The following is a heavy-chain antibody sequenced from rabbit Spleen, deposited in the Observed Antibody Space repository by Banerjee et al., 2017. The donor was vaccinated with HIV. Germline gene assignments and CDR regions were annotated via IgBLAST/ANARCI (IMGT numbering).Heavy chain of an antibody. J-gene: IGHJ6*01. CDR2: VDVGSSGFT. CDR1: GFSFNSSYW. D-gene: IGHD8-1*01. CDR3: ARDAATSFSSYGMDL. V-gene: IGHV1S40*01. Sequence: QSLEESGGDLVKPGASLTLTCTASGFSFNSSYWICWVRQAPGKGLEWIGCVDVGSSGFTYFASWAKGRFTISKTSSTTVTLQMTSLTAADTATYFCARDAATSFSSYGMDLWGPGTLVTVS.